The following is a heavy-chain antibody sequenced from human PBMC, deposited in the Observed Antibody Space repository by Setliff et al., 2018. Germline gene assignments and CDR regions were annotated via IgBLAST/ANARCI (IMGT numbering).Heavy chain of an antibody. J-gene: IGHJ6*03. V-gene: IGHV1-69*05. CDR2: IIPIFGTT. D-gene: IGHD2-15*01. CDR1: GGTFSRSA. CDR3: ARGEHIVSGDFYHYIDV. Sequence: SVKVSCKASGGTFSRSAISWVRQAPGQGLEWMGGIIPIFGTTSYAQKFQGRVTITTDESTNTAYMELRRLKSDDTAVHYCARGEHIVSGDFYHYIDVWGKGTTVTVSS.